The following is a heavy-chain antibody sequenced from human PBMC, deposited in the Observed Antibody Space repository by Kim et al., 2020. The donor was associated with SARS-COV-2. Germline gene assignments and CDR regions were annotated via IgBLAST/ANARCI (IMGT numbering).Heavy chain of an antibody. D-gene: IGHD7-27*01. V-gene: IGHV3-48*03. J-gene: IGHJ4*02. CDR1: GFIFNNYE. CDR2: ISDSGSPI. CDR3: VKSGKLGPMRVHFDY. Sequence: GGSLRLSCAASGFIFNNYEMNWVRQAPGKGLEWVSYISDSGSPIYYADSVKGRFAISRDIAKNSLYLQMHSLRAEDTAVYYCVKSGKLGPMRVHFDYWGQGTLVTVSS.